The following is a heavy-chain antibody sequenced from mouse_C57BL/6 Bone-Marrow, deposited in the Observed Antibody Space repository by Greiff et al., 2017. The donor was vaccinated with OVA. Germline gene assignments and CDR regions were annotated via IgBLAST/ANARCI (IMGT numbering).Heavy chain of an antibody. CDR2: INPNNGGT. J-gene: IGHJ2*01. CDR3: ANYYGSSYRY. Sequence: VQLQQSGPELVKPGASVKMSCKASGYTFTDYNMHWVKQSHGKSLEWIGYINPNNGGTSYNQKFKGKATLTVNKSSSTAYMELRSLTSEDSAVYYCANYYGSSYRYWGQGTTLTVSS. CDR1: GYTFTDYN. D-gene: IGHD1-1*01. V-gene: IGHV1-22*01.